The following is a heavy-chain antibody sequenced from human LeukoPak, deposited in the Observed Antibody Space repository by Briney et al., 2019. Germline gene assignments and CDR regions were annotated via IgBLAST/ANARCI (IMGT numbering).Heavy chain of an antibody. CDR2: INPSGTGT. V-gene: IGHV1-46*01. D-gene: IGHD3-10*01. CDR1: GYTITNNY. J-gene: IGHJ5*02. CDR3: ARDVLWFGELRGWFDP. Sequence: ASVKVSCKASGYTITNNYMHWVRQAPGQGLEWMGVINPSGTGTSYAQKFQGRITMSRDTSTSTVYMELSRLRSDDTAVYYCARDVLWFGELRGWFDPWGQGTLVTVSS.